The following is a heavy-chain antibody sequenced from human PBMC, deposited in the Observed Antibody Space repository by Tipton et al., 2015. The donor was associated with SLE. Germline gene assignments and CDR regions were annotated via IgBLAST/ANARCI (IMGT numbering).Heavy chain of an antibody. V-gene: IGHV4-34*01. CDR3: ARHADTARLLDY. CDR1: GGSFSGYY. J-gene: IGHJ4*02. CDR2: INHSGST. Sequence: TLSLTCALYGGSFSGYYWSWIRQPPGKGLEWIGEINHSGSTNYSPSLNSRLTISVDTSKNQFSLKLTSVTAADTAVYYCARHADTARLLDYWGQGTLVSVSS. D-gene: IGHD5-18*01.